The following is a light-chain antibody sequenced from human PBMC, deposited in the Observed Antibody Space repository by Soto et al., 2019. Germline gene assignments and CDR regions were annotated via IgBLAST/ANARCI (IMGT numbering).Light chain of an antibody. Sequence: DIQMTQSPSSVSASVGDSVTITCRASHVISSWLAWYQQKPGKAPKLLIYAASRLQSGVPSTFSGSESGADFTLTISSLQPEDVATYYCQQTNNFPYTFGQGTKLEIK. CDR3: QQTNNFPYT. CDR1: HVISSW. J-gene: IGKJ2*01. CDR2: AAS. V-gene: IGKV1-12*01.